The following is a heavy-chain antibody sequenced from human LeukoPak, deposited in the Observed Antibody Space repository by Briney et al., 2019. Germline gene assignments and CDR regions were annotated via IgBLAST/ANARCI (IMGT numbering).Heavy chain of an antibody. CDR3: ARCGIVVVPAATPYYYYYMDV. D-gene: IGHD2-2*01. CDR1: GGSISSGSYY. CDR2: IYTSGST. V-gene: IGHV4-61*02. J-gene: IGHJ6*03. Sequence: SETLSLTCTVSGGSISSGSYYWSWIRQPAGKGLEWIGRIYTSGSTNYNPSLKSRVTISVDTSKNQFSLKLSSVTAADTAVYYCARCGIVVVPAATPYYYYYMDVWGKGTTVTVSS.